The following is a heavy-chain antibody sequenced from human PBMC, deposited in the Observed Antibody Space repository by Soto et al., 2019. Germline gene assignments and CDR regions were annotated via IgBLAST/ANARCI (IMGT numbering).Heavy chain of an antibody. CDR2: INAGNGNT. D-gene: IGHD5-18*01. V-gene: IGHV1-3*01. J-gene: IGHJ4*02. CDR3: ARDPGYSYGYN. Sequence: ASVKVSCKASGYTFNSYAMNWVRQAPGQRLEWMGWINAGNGNTKYSQKFQGRVTITSDTSASTAYMELSSLRSEDTAVFYCARDPGYSYGYNWGQGTLVTVST. CDR1: GYTFNSYA.